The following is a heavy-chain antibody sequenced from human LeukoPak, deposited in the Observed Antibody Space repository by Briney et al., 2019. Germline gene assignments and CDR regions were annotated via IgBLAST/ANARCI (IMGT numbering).Heavy chain of an antibody. CDR3: ARAQLGKGFDP. CDR1: GFTVSSNY. Sequence: AGGSLRLSCAASGFTVSSNYMSWVRQAPGKGLEWVSVIYSGGSTYYADSVKGRFTISRDNSKNTLYLQMNSLRAEDTAVYYCARAQLGKGFDPWGQGTLVTVSS. CDR2: IYSGGST. J-gene: IGHJ5*02. V-gene: IGHV3-53*01. D-gene: IGHD7-27*01.